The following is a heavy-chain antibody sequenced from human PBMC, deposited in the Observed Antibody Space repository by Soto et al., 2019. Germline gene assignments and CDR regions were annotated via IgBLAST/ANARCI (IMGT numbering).Heavy chain of an antibody. D-gene: IGHD4-4*01. J-gene: IGHJ4*02. CDR2: IIPILDMA. CDR1: GGTFSSYT. CDR3: PSQNDAYSPFDY. V-gene: IGHV1-69*02. Sequence: QVQLVQSGAEVKKPGSSVKVSCKASGGTFSSYTISWVRQAPGQGLEWMGRIIPILDMADYAQKFQGRVTIPAHKATSTAYMELSSLSSEDPAVYYCPSQNDAYSPFDYWGQGTLLTVSS.